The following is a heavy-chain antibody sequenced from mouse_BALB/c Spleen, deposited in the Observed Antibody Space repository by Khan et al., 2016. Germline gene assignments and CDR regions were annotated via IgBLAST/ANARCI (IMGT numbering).Heavy chain of an antibody. CDR3: ASNYRSAWFAY. J-gene: IGHJ3*01. Sequence: EVQLQESGPGLVKPSQSLSLTCTVTGYSITSDYAWNWIRQFPGNKLEWMGYISYSGSTSYNPSLKSRISITRDTSKNQFFLQLNSVTTEDTATYYCASNYRSAWFAYWGLGTLVTVSA. CDR1: GYSITSDYA. CDR2: ISYSGST. V-gene: IGHV3-2*02. D-gene: IGHD2-14*01.